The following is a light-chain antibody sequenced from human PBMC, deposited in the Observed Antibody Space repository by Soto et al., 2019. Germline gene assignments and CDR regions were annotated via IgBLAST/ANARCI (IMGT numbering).Light chain of an antibody. J-gene: IGLJ1*01. CDR2: ANR. CDR3: RSYDRSLSGWI. Sequence: QSVLTQPPSVSGAPGQRVTISCTGNGSNIGASYDVHWYQQLPGSAPRLLIYANRNRPAGVSDRFSGSKPDTSASLVISGLQADDEADYYCRSYDRSLSGWIFGTGTKVTVL. V-gene: IGLV1-40*01. CDR1: GSNIGASYD.